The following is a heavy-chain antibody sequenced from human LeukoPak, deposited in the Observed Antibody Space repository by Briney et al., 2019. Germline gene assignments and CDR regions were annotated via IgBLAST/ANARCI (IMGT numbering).Heavy chain of an antibody. D-gene: IGHD2-15*01. J-gene: IGHJ5*02. CDR2: IYPGDSDT. CDR1: GYIFTSNW. V-gene: IGHV5-51*01. Sequence: GESLKISCKGSGYIFTSNWIGWVRQMAGKGLEWMGFIYPGDSDTRYSPSFQGQVTISADKSISTAYLQWSSLKASDTAMYYCARRQVVVSATREDWFDLWGQGTLVTVSS. CDR3: ARRQVVVSATREDWFDL.